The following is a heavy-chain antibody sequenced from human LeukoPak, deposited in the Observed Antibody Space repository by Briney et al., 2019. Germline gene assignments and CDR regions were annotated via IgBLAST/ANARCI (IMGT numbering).Heavy chain of an antibody. D-gene: IGHD3-10*01. V-gene: IGHV4-34*01. CDR1: GGSFSGHY. CDR3: VGYYYGSGSYHNYPNFDY. CDR2: INHRGST. Sequence: SETLSLTCGVYGGSFSGHYGSWIRQPPGKGLEWIGEINHRGSTNYHPSLKSRVTISGDTSKNQFSLKLSSVTAADTAVYYCVGYYYGSGSYHNYPNFDYWGQGTLVTVSS. J-gene: IGHJ4*02.